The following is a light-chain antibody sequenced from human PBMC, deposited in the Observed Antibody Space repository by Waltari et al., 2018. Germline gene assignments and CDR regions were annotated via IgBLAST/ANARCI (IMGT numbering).Light chain of an antibody. V-gene: IGLV4-69*01. Sequence: QLVLTQSPSASASLGASVTLTCTLSSGHSSNILAWLQQQPEKGPRYLMKVNSDGSHSKGDEIPDRFSGSSSGAERYLTISTVQSEDEADYYCQTGGHGTWVFGGGTKLTVL. J-gene: IGLJ3*02. CDR1: SGHSSNI. CDR2: VNSDGSH. CDR3: QTGGHGTWV.